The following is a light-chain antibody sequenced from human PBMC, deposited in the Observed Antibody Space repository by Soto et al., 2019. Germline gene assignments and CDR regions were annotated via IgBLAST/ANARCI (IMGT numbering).Light chain of an antibody. J-gene: IGLJ3*02. V-gene: IGLV2-14*01. CDR2: EVS. CDR1: SSDVGGCKF. Sequence: QSALTQPASVSGSPGQSITISCTGASSDVGGCKFVSWYQHHPGKAPKLMIYEVSNRPSGVSNRFSGSKSGNTASLTISGLQAEDEADYYCSSYASSSRVFGGGTKVTVL. CDR3: SSYASSSRV.